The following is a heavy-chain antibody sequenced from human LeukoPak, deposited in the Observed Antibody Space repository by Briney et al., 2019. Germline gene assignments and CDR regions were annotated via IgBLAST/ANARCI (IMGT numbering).Heavy chain of an antibody. D-gene: IGHD3-10*02. J-gene: IGHJ6*04. CDR3: AELGITMIGGV. V-gene: IGHV3-48*03. CDR2: ISSNGSNI. Sequence: RAGGSQRLSCAASGFTFSSYEMNWVRQAPGKGLEWVSYISSNGSNIYYADSVKGRFTISRDNAKNSLYLQMNSLRAEDTAVYYCAELGITMIGGVWGKGTTVTISS. CDR1: GFTFSSYE.